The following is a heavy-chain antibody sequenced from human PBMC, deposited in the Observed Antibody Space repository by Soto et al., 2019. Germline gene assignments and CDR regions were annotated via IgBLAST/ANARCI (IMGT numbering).Heavy chain of an antibody. CDR3: ARSGGSSYN. CDR1: GFTFSSYA. CDR2: ISYDGSNK. Sequence: GGSLRLSCAASGFTFSSYAMHWVRQAPGKGLEWVAVISYDGSNKYYADSVKGRFTISRDNSKNTLYLQMNSLRAEDTAVYYCARSGGSSYNWGQGALVTVSS. J-gene: IGHJ4*02. D-gene: IGHD6-6*01. V-gene: IGHV3-30-3*01.